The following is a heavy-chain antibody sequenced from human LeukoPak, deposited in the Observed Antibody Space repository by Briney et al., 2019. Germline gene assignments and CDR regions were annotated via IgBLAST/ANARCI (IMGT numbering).Heavy chain of an antibody. CDR3: ARDLASCAGDCYSDGFDY. Sequence: PSETLSLTCTVSGYSISSGYYWGWIRQSPGKGLEWIGSIYHGGSTYYDPSLRSRVIVSVDTSKNHFSLKMSSVTAADTAVYYCARDLASCAGDCYSDGFDYWGQGTLVTVSS. J-gene: IGHJ4*02. D-gene: IGHD2-21*02. CDR2: IYHGGST. V-gene: IGHV4-38-2*02. CDR1: GYSISSGYY.